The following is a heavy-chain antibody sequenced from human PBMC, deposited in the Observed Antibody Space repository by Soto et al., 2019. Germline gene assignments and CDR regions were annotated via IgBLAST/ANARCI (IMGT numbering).Heavy chain of an antibody. CDR1: GYTFTSYG. Sequence: ASVKVSCKASGYTFTSYGISCVRQAPGQGLEWMGWISAYNGNTNYAQKLQGRVTMTTDTSTSTTYMELRIIRSEDTAVYYCARAPILVGVTPYENYFDSWGQATLVTVSS. V-gene: IGHV1-18*01. CDR3: ARAPILVGVTPYENYFDS. D-gene: IGHD3-3*01. CDR2: ISAYNGNT. J-gene: IGHJ4*02.